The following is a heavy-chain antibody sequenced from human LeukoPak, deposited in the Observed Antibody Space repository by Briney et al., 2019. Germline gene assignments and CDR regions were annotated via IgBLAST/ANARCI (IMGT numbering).Heavy chain of an antibody. D-gene: IGHD6-13*01. V-gene: IGHV4-59*08. J-gene: IGHJ5*02. CDR2: IYYSGST. CDR3: ARAAAGKWGYNWFDP. CDR1: GGXISSYY. Sequence: SETLSLTCIVSGGXISSYYWSWIRQPPGKGLEWMGYIYYSGSTNYNPSLKSRVTISVDTSMNQFSLKLSSVTAADTAVYYCARAAAGKWGYNWFDPWGQGTLVTVSS.